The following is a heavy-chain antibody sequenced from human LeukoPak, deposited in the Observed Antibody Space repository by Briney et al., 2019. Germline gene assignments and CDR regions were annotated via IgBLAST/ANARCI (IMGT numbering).Heavy chain of an antibody. Sequence: GGSLRLSCAASGFTFSSYGMHWARQAPGKGLEWVAFIRYDGSNKYYADSVKGRFTISRDNSKNTLYLQMNSLRAEDTAVYYCAREQLWFGELYPLYWGQGTLVTVSS. CDR2: IRYDGSNK. CDR1: GFTFSSYG. CDR3: AREQLWFGELYPLY. D-gene: IGHD3-10*01. V-gene: IGHV3-30*02. J-gene: IGHJ4*02.